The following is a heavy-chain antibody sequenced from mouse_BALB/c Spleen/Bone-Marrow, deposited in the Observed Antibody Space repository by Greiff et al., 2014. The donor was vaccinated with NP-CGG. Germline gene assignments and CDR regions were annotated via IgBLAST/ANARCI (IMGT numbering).Heavy chain of an antibody. CDR1: GYTFTSYW. CDR2: IDPSNGRT. Sequence: QVQLQQSGAELVKPGASVKLSCKASGYTFTSYWMHWVKQRPGQGLEWIGEIDPSNGRTIYNEKFKNKATLTVDKSSSTAYVQLSSLTSEDSAVYYCARSTTVVVRYWYLDVWGAGTTVTVSS. J-gene: IGHJ1*01. D-gene: IGHD1-1*01. V-gene: IGHV1S81*02. CDR3: ARSTTVVVRYWYLDV.